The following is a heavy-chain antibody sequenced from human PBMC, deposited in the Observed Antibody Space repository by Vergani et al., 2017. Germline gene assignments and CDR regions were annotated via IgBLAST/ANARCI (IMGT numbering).Heavy chain of an antibody. V-gene: IGHV1-69*04. D-gene: IGHD5-24*01. CDR3: ARARVTKEMATQGAFDI. CDR1: GGTFCSYA. CDR2: IIPILGIA. J-gene: IGHJ3*02. Sequence: QVQLVQSGAEVKKPGSSVKVSCKASGGTFCSYAISWVRQAPGQGLEWMGRIIPILGIANYAQKFQGRVTITADKSTSTAYMELSSLRSEDTAVYYCARARVTKEMATQGAFDIWGQGTMVTVSS.